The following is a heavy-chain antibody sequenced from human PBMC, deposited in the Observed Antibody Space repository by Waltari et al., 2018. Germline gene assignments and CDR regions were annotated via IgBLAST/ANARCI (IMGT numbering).Heavy chain of an antibody. J-gene: IGHJ4*02. D-gene: IGHD2-15*01. Sequence: QLQLQESGPGLVKPSETLSPTCSDSGGSISSTDYYRGWIRQPPGQGLEWIGSFSYDANTYYNPSLKSRITISVDTSKNQFSLQLRSVTAADTAIYYCARPGRVGGGSLMGLDYWGQGTLVTVSS. CDR2: FSYDANT. V-gene: IGHV4-39*01. CDR3: ARPGRVGGGSLMGLDY. CDR1: GGSISSTDYY.